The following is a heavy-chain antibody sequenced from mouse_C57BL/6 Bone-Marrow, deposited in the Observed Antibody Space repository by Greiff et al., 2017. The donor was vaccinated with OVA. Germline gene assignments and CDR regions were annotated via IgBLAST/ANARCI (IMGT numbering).Heavy chain of an antibody. CDR1: GYTFTDYE. J-gene: IGHJ2*01. CDR3: RIYYYGSSHFDY. D-gene: IGHD1-1*01. CDR2: IDPETGGT. Sequence: QVQLKESGAELVRPGASVTLSCKASGYTFTDYEMHWVKQTPVHGLEWIGAIDPETGGTAYNQKFKGKAILTADKSSSTAYMELRSLTSEDSAVYYCRIYYYGSSHFDYWGQGTTLTVSS. V-gene: IGHV1-15*01.